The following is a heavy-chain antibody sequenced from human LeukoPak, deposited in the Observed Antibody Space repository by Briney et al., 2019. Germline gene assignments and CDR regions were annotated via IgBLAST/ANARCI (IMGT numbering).Heavy chain of an antibody. CDR3: ATRSRILYSSGWTYDY. CDR1: GYTLTELS. CDR2: FDPEDGET. D-gene: IGHD6-19*01. Sequence: ASVKVSCKVSGYTLTELSMHWVRQAPGKGLEWMGGFDPEDGETIYAQKFQGRVTMTEDTSTDTAYMELSSLRSEDTAVYYCATRSRILYSSGWTYDYWGQGTLVTVSS. V-gene: IGHV1-24*01. J-gene: IGHJ4*02.